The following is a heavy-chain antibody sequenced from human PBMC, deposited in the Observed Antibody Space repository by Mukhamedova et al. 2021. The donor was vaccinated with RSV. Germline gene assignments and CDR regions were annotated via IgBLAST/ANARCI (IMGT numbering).Heavy chain of an antibody. CDR3: TRGYCSSTSCRDNYYYYYGMDV. V-gene: IGHV3-73*01. Sequence: AASVKGRFTIPRDDSKNTAYLQMNSLKTEDTAVYYCTRGYCSSTSCRDNYYYYYGMDVWGQGTTVTVSS. J-gene: IGHJ6*02. D-gene: IGHD2-2*01.